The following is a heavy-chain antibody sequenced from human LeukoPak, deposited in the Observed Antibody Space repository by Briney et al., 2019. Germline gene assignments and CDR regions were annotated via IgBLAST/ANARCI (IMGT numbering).Heavy chain of an antibody. J-gene: IGHJ4*02. V-gene: IGHV1-8*01. CDR3: AAHTYYFSSGSFGH. Sequence: ASVQVSCKASGYSFSSYDINWVRQAPEQGPEWIGWMNPSSGNTGYAQRFQGRVTMTRDTSTSTAYLELSSLTSEDTAVYYCAAHTYYFSSGSFGHWGQGTLVTVSS. CDR2: MNPSSGNT. CDR1: GYSFSSYD. D-gene: IGHD3-10*01.